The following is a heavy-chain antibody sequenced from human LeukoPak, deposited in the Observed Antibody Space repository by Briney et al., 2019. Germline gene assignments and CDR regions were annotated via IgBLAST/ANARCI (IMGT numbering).Heavy chain of an antibody. CDR1: GFTFSSYG. V-gene: IGHV3-30*02. D-gene: IGHD5-12*01. CDR3: AKNVRSGYDYYFDY. Sequence: PGGSLRLSCAASGFTFSSYGMHWVRQAPGKGLEWVAFIRYDGSNKYYADSVKGRFTISRDNSKNTLYLQMNSLRAEDTAVYYCAKNVRSGYDYYFDYWGQGTLVTVSS. CDR2: IRYDGSNK. J-gene: IGHJ4*02.